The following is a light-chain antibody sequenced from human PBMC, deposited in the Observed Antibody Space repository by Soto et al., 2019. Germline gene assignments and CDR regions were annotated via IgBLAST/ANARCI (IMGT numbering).Light chain of an antibody. CDR2: DAS. Sequence: EIVMTQSPATPSVSPGERATLSCRASQSVSSNLAWYQQKPGQAPRLLIYDASTRALVIPARFSGSGSGPGFTLPISDLQSEDFEVYYCQQYTNWRTFGQGTKVDIK. V-gene: IGKV3-15*01. J-gene: IGKJ1*01. CDR3: QQYTNWRT. CDR1: QSVSSN.